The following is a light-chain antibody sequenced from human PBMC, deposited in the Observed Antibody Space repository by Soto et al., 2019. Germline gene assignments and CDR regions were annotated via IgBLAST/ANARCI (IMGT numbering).Light chain of an antibody. CDR3: HQRRQWPLT. CDR2: GAS. Sequence: EIVMTQSPATLSVSPGERATLSCRASQSISSNLAWYQQKPGQAPRLLIYGASSRATGIPDRFSGGGSGTDFTLTISSLESEDFAVYYCHQRRQWPLTFGGGTKVDIK. J-gene: IGKJ4*01. V-gene: IGKV3D-15*01. CDR1: QSISSN.